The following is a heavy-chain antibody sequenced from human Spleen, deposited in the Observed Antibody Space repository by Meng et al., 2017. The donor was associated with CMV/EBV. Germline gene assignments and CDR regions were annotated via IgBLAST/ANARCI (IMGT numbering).Heavy chain of an antibody. CDR3: AKDVTGYYGSGSYGPGFDY. Sequence: GESLKISCAASGFTFSSYAMSWVRQAPGKGLEWVSVIYSGGDNTYYADSVKGRFTISRDNSKNTLYLQMHSLRAEDTAVYYCAKDVTGYYGSGSYGPGFDYWGQGTLVTVSS. D-gene: IGHD3-10*01. CDR2: IYSGGDNT. V-gene: IGHV3-23*03. CDR1: GFTFSSYA. J-gene: IGHJ4*02.